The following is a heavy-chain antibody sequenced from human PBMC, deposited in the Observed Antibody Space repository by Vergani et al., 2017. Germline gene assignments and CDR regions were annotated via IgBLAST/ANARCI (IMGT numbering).Heavy chain of an antibody. CDR3: AKGAGSYGRGAFDI. Sequence: EVQLVESGGGLVQPGGSLRLSCAASGFTFSSYWMSWVRQAPGKGLEWVANIKQDESEKYYVDSVKGRFTISRDNAMHSLYLQMNSLRAEDTAVYYCAKGAGSYGRGAFDIWGQGTMVTVSS. CDR1: GFTFSSYW. J-gene: IGHJ3*02. V-gene: IGHV3-7*01. CDR2: IKQDESEK. D-gene: IGHD3-16*01.